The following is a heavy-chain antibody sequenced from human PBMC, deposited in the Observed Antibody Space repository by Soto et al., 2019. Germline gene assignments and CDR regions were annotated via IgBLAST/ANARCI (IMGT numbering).Heavy chain of an antibody. J-gene: IGHJ4*02. CDR2: INTGDANT. Sequence: QVQLVQSGAEVKKPGASVKVSCKASGYTFTSYVIHWVRQAPGQRLEWMGWINTGDANTKYSRNFQDRITLTRDTSASTAYMELSSPSSEDSAMYYCARGGSGSSNDYWGRGTLVTVSS. D-gene: IGHD3-10*01. CDR1: GYTFTSYV. CDR3: ARGGSGSSNDY. V-gene: IGHV1-3*04.